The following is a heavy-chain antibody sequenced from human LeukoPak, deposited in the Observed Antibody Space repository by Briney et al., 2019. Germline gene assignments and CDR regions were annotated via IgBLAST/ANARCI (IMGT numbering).Heavy chain of an antibody. J-gene: IGHJ4*02. D-gene: IGHD4-11*01. V-gene: IGHV1-18*01. CDR2: ISAYNGNT. CDR1: GYTFTSYG. CDR3: ARDQLSTVTSFDY. Sequence: ASVKVSCKASGYTFTSYGISWVRQAPGQGPEWMGWISAYNGNTNYAQKLQGRVTMTTDTSTTTAYMELRSLRSDDTAVFYCARDQLSTVTSFDYWGQGTLVTVSS.